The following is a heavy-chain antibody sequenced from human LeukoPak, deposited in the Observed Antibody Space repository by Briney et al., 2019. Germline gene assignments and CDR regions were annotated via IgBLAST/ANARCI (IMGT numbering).Heavy chain of an antibody. D-gene: IGHD1-26*01. V-gene: IGHV3-30*03. Sequence: PGGSLRLSCAASGFNFSSYGMHWVRQAPGKGLEWVAVISFDGSNKYYADSVKGRFTISRDNSKNTLYLQMNSLRAEDTAVYYCARDWELGPWFDPWGQGTLVTVSS. J-gene: IGHJ5*02. CDR3: ARDWELGPWFDP. CDR1: GFNFSSYG. CDR2: ISFDGSNK.